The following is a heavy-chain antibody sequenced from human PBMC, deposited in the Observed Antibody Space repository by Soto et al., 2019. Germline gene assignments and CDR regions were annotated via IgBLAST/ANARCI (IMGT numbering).Heavy chain of an antibody. J-gene: IGHJ4*02. CDR3: ARAASFYYDKTGYYHFDY. V-gene: IGHV4-31*03. D-gene: IGHD3-22*01. CDR1: GGSINSGGFY. Sequence: SETLSLTCTVSGGSINSGGFYWSWIRQHPGKGLEWIGYIYYSGSTYYNPSLKSRVIISVDTSKNQFSLRLRSVTAADTAVYYCARAASFYYDKTGYYHFDYWGQGSLVTVSS. CDR2: IYYSGST.